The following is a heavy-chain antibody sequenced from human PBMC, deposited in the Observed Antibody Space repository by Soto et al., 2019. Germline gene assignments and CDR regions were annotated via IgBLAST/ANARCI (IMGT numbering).Heavy chain of an antibody. Sequence: PGGSLRLSYATSGFTFSGYSMHWLRQAPGKGLAWVAVTSSDGATTYYADSVRGRFTVSRDNSKKTMFLQMNSLIPEDTAVYYCAREVVLTEWFCDKWGQGILVIVSS. CDR2: TSSDGATT. V-gene: IGHV3-30*04. CDR3: AREVVLTEWFCDK. J-gene: IGHJ4*02. CDR1: GFTFSGYS. D-gene: IGHD3-10*01.